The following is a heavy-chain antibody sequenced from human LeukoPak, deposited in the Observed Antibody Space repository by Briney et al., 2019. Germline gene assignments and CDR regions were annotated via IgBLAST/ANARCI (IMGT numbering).Heavy chain of an antibody. CDR2: ISSSRSYI. D-gene: IGHD4-17*01. CDR1: GFTFSSYS. CDR3: ARGRGLRRTGQDAFDI. V-gene: IGHV3-21*01. Sequence: GGSLRLSCAASGFTFSSYSMNWVRQAPGKGLEWVSSISSSRSYIYYADSVKGRFTISRDNAKNSLYLQMNSLRAEDTAVYFCARGRGLRRTGQDAFDIWGQGTMVTVSS. J-gene: IGHJ3*02.